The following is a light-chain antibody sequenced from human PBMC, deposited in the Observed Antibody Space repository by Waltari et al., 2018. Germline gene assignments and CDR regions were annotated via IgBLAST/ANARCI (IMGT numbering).Light chain of an antibody. CDR3: SSYTSSLTLV. J-gene: IGLJ3*02. Sequence: QSALTQPASVSGSPGQSITIPCTGTSTDVGGYHFVSWYQQHPGKAPKLMIYDVSNRPSGVSNRFSGSKSGNTASLTISGLQAEDEADYYCSSYTSSLTLVFGGGTKLTVL. V-gene: IGLV2-14*03. CDR1: STDVGGYHF. CDR2: DVS.